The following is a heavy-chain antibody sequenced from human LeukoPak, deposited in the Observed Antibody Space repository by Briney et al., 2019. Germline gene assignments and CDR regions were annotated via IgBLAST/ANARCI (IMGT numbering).Heavy chain of an antibody. CDR1: GLTFSSYW. J-gene: IGHJ4*02. Sequence: PGGSLRLSCAASGLTFSSYWMYWVRQAPGKGLEWVSFINTDGSDTKYADSVKGRFTISRDNAKSTLDMHMSGLRADDSAVYYCTTMKYWGQGTLVTVSS. CDR2: INTDGSDT. D-gene: IGHD1-14*01. CDR3: TTMKY. V-gene: IGHV3-74*03.